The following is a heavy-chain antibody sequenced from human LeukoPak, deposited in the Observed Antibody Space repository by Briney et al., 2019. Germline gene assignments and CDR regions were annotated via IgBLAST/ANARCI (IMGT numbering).Heavy chain of an antibody. D-gene: IGHD2-2*03. CDR2: IYPGDSDT. V-gene: IGHV5-51*01. J-gene: IGHJ4*02. CDR1: GYSFTSYW. Sequence: GESLKISCKGSGYSFTSYWIGWVRQMPGKGLEWMGIIYPGDSDTRYSPSFQGQVNISADKSISTAYLQWSSLKASDTAMYYCARHGDCSSTSCSMYYWGQGTLVTVSS. CDR3: ARHGDCSSTSCSMYY.